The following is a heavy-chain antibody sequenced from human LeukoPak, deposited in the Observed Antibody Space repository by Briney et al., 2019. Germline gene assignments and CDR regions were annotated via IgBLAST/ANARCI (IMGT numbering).Heavy chain of an antibody. V-gene: IGHV4-39*07. J-gene: IGHJ1*01. CDR1: GGSISSSSYY. CDR2: IYYSGST. CDR3: ARALLHYGDYGGPEYFQH. D-gene: IGHD4-17*01. Sequence: KSSEALSLTCTVSGGSISSSSYYWGWIRQPPGKGLEWIGSIYYSGSTYYNPSLKSRVTISVDTSKNQFSLKLSSVTAADTAVYYCARALLHYGDYGGPEYFQHWGQGTLVTVSS.